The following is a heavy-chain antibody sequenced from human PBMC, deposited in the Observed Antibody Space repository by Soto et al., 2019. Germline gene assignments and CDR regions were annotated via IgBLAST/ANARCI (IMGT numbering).Heavy chain of an antibody. CDR3: ARDKYDLTSPPYYYYYYYMDV. J-gene: IGHJ6*03. D-gene: IGHD3-3*01. Sequence: SQTLSLTCAISGDSVSSNSAAWNWIRQSPSRGLEWLGRTYYRSKWYNDYAVSVKSRITINPDTSKNQFSLKLSSVTAADTAVYYCARDKYDLTSPPYYYYYYYMDVWGKGTTVTVSS. CDR2: TYYRSKWYN. CDR1: GDSVSSNSAA. V-gene: IGHV6-1*01.